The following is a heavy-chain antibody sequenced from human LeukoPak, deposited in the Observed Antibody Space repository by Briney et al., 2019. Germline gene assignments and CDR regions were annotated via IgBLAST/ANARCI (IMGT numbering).Heavy chain of an antibody. V-gene: IGHV4-30-2*01. CDR3: ARDRRTMVRGVSSNFDY. Sequence: PSQTLSLTCTVSGGSISSGGYYWSWIRQPPGKGLEWIGYIYHSGSTYYNPSLKSRVTISVDRSKNQFSLKLSSVTAADTAVYYCARDRRTMVRGVSSNFDYWGQGTLVTVSS. J-gene: IGHJ4*02. CDR1: GGSISSGGYY. CDR2: IYHSGST. D-gene: IGHD3-10*01.